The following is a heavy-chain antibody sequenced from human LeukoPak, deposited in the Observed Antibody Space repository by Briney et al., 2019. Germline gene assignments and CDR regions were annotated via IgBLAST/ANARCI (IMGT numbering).Heavy chain of an antibody. V-gene: IGHV3-21*01. J-gene: IGHJ4*02. D-gene: IGHD6-19*01. CDR3: ARDPSGSGWSLSH. Sequence: GGSLRLSCAASGFTFSSYSMNWVRQAPGKGLEWVSSISTSSSYIYYADSVKGRFTISRDNSKNTVCLQMNSLRVEDTAVYYCARDPSGSGWSLSHWGQGTLVTVSS. CDR2: ISTSSSYI. CDR1: GFTFSSYS.